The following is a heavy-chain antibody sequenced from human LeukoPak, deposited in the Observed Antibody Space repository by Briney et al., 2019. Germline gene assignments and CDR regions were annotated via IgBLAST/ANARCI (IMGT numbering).Heavy chain of an antibody. Sequence: GVLRLSCAASGFAFRNYWMGWVRQAPGKGLEWVANTKPDGSAEYYGDSVRGRFTTSRDNANNFLYLEMDSLRAEDTAVYYCARGGRLNTNFDYWGQGTLVTVSS. J-gene: IGHJ4*02. CDR2: TKPDGSAE. V-gene: IGHV3-7*04. CDR3: ARGGRLNTNFDY. D-gene: IGHD2-15*01. CDR1: GFAFRNYW.